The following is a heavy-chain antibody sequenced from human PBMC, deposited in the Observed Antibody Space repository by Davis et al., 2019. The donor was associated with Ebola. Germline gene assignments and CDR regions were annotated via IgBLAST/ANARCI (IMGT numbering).Heavy chain of an antibody. Sequence: PGGSLRLSCAASGITFSSYGMSWVRQAPGKGLEWVSGISTSRGTTYYADSVKGRFTISRDNSKNTVYLQMNSLTAEDTAVYYCAKERSGYVGDWLDPWGQGTLVTVSS. D-gene: IGHD5-12*01. CDR2: ISTSRGTT. J-gene: IGHJ5*02. CDR1: GITFSSYG. V-gene: IGHV3-23*01. CDR3: AKERSGYVGDWLDP.